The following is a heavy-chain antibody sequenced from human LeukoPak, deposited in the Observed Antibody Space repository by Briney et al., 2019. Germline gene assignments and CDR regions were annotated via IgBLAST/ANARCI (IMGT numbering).Heavy chain of an antibody. J-gene: IGHJ5*02. V-gene: IGHV1-18*01. Sequence: ASVKVSCKASGYTFTSYGISWVRQAPGQGLEWMGWISAYNGNTNYAQKLQGRVTMTTDTSTSTAYMELRSLRSDDTAAYCCARTGGGRRFKNWFDPWGQGTLVTVSS. D-gene: IGHD2-15*01. CDR3: ARTGGGRRFKNWFDP. CDR2: ISAYNGNT. CDR1: GYTFTSYG.